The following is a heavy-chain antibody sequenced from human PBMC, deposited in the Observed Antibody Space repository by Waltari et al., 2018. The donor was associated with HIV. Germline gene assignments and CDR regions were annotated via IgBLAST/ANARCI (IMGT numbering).Heavy chain of an antibody. CDR2: VYVQGAT. D-gene: IGHD3-10*01. CDR3: ERETFFMVRGVSPYYVFNGIDV. Sequence: QVQLAESGPGLVKPSQTLSLTCPLPGGFIYDRNFWWSWLRQPAGNAPEWIGRVYVQGATNPNPSVRGRVSIPVETSKGQISLRLTSVTAADTAVYYCERETFFMVRGVSPYYVFNGIDVWGRGTTVSVSS. V-gene: IGHV4-61*02. J-gene: IGHJ6*02. CDR1: GGFIYDRNFW.